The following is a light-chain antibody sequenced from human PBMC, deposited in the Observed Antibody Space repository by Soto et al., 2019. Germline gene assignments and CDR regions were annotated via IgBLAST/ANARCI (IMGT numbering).Light chain of an antibody. J-gene: IGLJ2*01. CDR2: KDS. CDR1: ALPKQY. Sequence: SYELTQPPSVSVSPGQTARITCSGDALPKQYAYWYQQKPGQAPVLVIYKDSERPSGIPERFSGSSSGTTVTLTISGVQADDEADYYCQSADSSGTVVFGGGTQLTVL. V-gene: IGLV3-25*03. CDR3: QSADSSGTVV.